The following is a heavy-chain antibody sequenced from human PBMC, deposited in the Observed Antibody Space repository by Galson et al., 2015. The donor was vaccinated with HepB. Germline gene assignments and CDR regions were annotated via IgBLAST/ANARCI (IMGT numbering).Heavy chain of an antibody. CDR1: GYTFSGYD. V-gene: IGHV1-8*01. CDR2: MNPRSDYT. Sequence: SVKVSCKASGYTFSGYDMMWVRQATGQGLEWMGWMNPRSDYTGYAEKFQGMVIMTGDSSMSTAYMELTSLTLEDTGVYYCVRGLDPDSWGQGTLVTVSS. J-gene: IGHJ4*02. CDR3: VRGLDPDS.